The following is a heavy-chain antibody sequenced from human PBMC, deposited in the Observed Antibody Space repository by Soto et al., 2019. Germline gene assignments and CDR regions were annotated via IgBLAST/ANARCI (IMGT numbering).Heavy chain of an antibody. CDR3: TTDLPGSYGALDS. CDR1: GFTFDKAW. V-gene: IGHV3-15*01. J-gene: IGHJ4*02. Sequence: EVQLVESGGGLVKPGGSLRLSCAASGFTFDKAWMTWVRQAPGKGLEWVGRIKSKTDGGTTDYGSPVKGRFTISRDDSKNTLHLQMDSLKTDDTAMYYCTTDLPGSYGALDSWGQGTLVTVSS. D-gene: IGHD1-26*01. CDR2: IKSKTDGGTT.